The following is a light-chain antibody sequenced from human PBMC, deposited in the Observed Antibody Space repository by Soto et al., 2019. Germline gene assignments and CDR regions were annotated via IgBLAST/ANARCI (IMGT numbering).Light chain of an antibody. CDR1: SSDVGAYNF. CDR2: NVY. J-gene: IGLJ1*01. CDR3: SAYTVSRTYV. Sequence: LTQPASVSGSPGQSITISCTGTSSDVGAYNFVSWHQQHPGKAPKLMIYNVYDRPSGISYRFSGSKSGNTASLTISGLQGEDEADYYCSAYTVSRTYVFGTGTKVTVL. V-gene: IGLV2-14*03.